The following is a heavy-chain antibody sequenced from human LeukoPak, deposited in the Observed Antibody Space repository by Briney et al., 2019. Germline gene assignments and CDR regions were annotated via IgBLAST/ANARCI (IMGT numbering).Heavy chain of an antibody. CDR1: GGSVSSGSYY. J-gene: IGHJ3*02. Sequence: PSETLSLTCTVSGGSVSSGSYYWSWIRQPPGKGLEWIGYIYYSGSTNYNPSLKSRVTISVDTSKNQFSLKLSSVTAADTAVYYCARSAYDAFDIWGQGTMVTVSS. V-gene: IGHV4-61*01. CDR3: ARSAYDAFDI. CDR2: IYYSGST.